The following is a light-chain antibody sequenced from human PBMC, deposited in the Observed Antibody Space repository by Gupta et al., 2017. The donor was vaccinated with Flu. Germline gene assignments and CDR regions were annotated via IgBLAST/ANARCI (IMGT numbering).Light chain of an antibody. J-gene: IGLJ2*01. CDR3: ASWDDSLSGYVV. V-gene: IGLV1-47*01. CDR1: SANIGSNS. CDR2: RSD. Sequence: VTIACSGSSANIGSNSVYWYQQSPGTAPNLLISRSDQRPSGVPDRFSGSKSGTSASLAISGLRSEDEADYYCASWDDSLSGYVVFGGGTKLTVL.